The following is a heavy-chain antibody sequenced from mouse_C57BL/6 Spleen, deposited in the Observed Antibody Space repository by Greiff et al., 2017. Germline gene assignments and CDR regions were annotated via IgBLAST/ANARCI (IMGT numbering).Heavy chain of an antibody. CDR2: IDPSDSYT. Sequence: VQLQQSGAELVMPGASVKLSCKASGYTFTSYWMHWVKQRPGQGLEWIGEIDPSDSYTNYNQKFKGKSTLTVDKSSSTAYMQLSSLTSEDSAVXYGARSECGSSPYAMDYWGQGTSVTVAS. J-gene: IGHJ4*01. CDR3: ARSECGSSPYAMDY. V-gene: IGHV1-69*01. D-gene: IGHD1-1*01. CDR1: GYTFTSYW.